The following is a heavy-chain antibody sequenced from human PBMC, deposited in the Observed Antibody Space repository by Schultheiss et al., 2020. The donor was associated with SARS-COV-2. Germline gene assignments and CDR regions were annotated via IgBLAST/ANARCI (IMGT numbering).Heavy chain of an antibody. CDR3: ARLYSNYAYYYYGMDV. J-gene: IGHJ6*02. D-gene: IGHD4-11*01. V-gene: IGHV4-59*08. CDR2: IYYSGST. CDR1: GGSISSYY. Sequence: SETLSLTCPVSGGSISSYYWSWIRQPPGKGLEWIGYIYYSGSTNYNPSLKSRVTISVDTSKNQFSLKLSSVTAADTAVYYCARLYSNYAYYYYGMDVWGQGTTVTVSS.